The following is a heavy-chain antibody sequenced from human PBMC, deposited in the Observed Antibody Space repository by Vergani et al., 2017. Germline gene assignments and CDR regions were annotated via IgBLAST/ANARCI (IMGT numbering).Heavy chain of an antibody. CDR3: ARETYQQLETYYYYDYMDV. Sequence: QVQLQESGPGLVKPSQTLSLTCTVSGGSISSGSYYWSWIRQPAGKGLEWIGRIYTSGSTNYNPSLKSRVTMSVDTSKNQFSLKLSSVTAADTAVYYCARETYQQLETYYYYDYMDVWGKGTTVTVSS. V-gene: IGHV4-61*02. CDR2: IYTSGST. J-gene: IGHJ6*03. D-gene: IGHD6-13*01. CDR1: GGSISSGSYY.